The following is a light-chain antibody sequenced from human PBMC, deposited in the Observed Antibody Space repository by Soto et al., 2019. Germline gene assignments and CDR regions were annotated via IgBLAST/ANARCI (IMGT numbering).Light chain of an antibody. CDR1: QSVSSN. CDR2: GAP. Sequence: EIVMTQSPATLSVSPGERATLSCRASQSVSSNLAWYQQKPGQAPRLLIYGAPTRATGIPARFSGSGSGTEFTLTISSLQSEDFAVYYCQQYNNWPPAFTFGPGTKVDI. V-gene: IGKV3-15*01. J-gene: IGKJ3*01. CDR3: QQYNNWPPAFT.